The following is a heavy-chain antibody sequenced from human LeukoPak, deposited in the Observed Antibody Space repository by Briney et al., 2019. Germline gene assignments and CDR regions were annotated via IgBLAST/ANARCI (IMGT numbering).Heavy chain of an antibody. Sequence: PSETLSLTCTVSGGSISSSSYYWGWIRQPPGKGLEWIGSIYYSGSTYYNPSPKSRVTISVDTSKNQFSLKLSSVTAADTAVYYCARVPDLYSGSYGCMDVWGQGTTVTVSS. CDR1: GGSISSSSYY. V-gene: IGHV4-39*07. CDR2: IYYSGST. D-gene: IGHD1-26*01. J-gene: IGHJ6*02. CDR3: ARVPDLYSGSYGCMDV.